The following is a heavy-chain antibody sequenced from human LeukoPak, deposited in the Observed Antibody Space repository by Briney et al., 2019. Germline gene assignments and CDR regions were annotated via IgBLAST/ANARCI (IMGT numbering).Heavy chain of an antibody. V-gene: IGHV1-69*13. D-gene: IGHD6-19*01. CDR3: ARESIAVAGTYGRIGFDP. J-gene: IGHJ5*02. CDR2: IIPIFGTA. Sequence: ASVKVSCKASGYTFTSYAISWVRQAPGQGLEWMGGIIPIFGTANYAQKFQGRVTITADESTSTAYMELSSLRSEDTAVYYCARESIAVAGTYGRIGFDPWGQGTLVTVSS. CDR1: GYTFTSYA.